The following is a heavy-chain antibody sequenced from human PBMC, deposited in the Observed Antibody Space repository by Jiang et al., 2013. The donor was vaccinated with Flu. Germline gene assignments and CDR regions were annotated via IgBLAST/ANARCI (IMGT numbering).Heavy chain of an antibody. CDR2: ISYDGSDR. Sequence: LESGGGVVQPGRSLRLSCAASGFTFSSYAMHWVRQAPGKGLEWVAAISYDGSDRYYADSEKGRFTISRDNSKNTLYLQMNSLRVEDTAVFYCARATAHDYGDRLFDPWGQGTLVTVSS. V-gene: IGHV3-30*04. CDR1: GFTFSSYA. J-gene: IGHJ5*02. D-gene: IGHD4-17*01. CDR3: ARATAHDYGDRLFDP.